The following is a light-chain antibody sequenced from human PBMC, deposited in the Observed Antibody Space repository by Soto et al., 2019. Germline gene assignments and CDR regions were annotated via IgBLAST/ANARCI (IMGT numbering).Light chain of an antibody. CDR1: SSDVGGYNY. V-gene: IGLV2-8*01. CDR3: CSYAGGYTHAV. J-gene: IGLJ2*01. CDR2: EVF. Sequence: QSALTQPPSASGSPGQSVSISCTGTSSDVGGYNYVSWYRQYPGKAPKLVIYEVFKRPAGVPDRLSGSKSGNTASLTVSGLQAEDEADYYCCSYAGGYTHAVFGGGTKVTVL.